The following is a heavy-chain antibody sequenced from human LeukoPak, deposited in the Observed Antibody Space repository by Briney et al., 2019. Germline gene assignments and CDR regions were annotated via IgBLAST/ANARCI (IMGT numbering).Heavy chain of an antibody. CDR2: IYDSGST. Sequence: SETLSLTCSVSGGSISGYYWSWIRQPPGRGLEWIGYIYDSGSTFYNPSLKSRVTISVDTSKNQFSLNLSSVTAADTAVYYCARGGPSRFVVVTGFDYWGQGTLVTVSS. CDR1: GGSISGYY. D-gene: IGHD2-2*01. V-gene: IGHV4-30-4*01. CDR3: ARGGPSRFVVVTGFDY. J-gene: IGHJ4*02.